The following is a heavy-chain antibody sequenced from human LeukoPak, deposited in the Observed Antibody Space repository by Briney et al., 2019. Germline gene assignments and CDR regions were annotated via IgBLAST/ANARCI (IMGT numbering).Heavy chain of an antibody. D-gene: IGHD4-17*01. CDR1: GGTSSSYA. V-gene: IGHV1-69*13. CDR3: ATRVRDDYGDYGSHWFDP. CDR2: IIPIFGTA. J-gene: IGHJ5*02. Sequence: SVKVSCKASGGTSSSYAISWVRQAPGQGLEWMGGIIPIFGTANYAQKFQGRVTITADESTSTAYMELSSLRSEDTAVYYCATRVRDDYGDYGSHWFDPWGQGTLVTVSS.